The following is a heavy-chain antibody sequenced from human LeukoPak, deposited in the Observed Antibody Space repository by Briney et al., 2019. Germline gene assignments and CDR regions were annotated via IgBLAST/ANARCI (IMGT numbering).Heavy chain of an antibody. CDR2: IIPILGIA. V-gene: IGHV1-69*04. Sequence: GSSVKVSCKASGGTFSSYTISWVRQAPGQGLEWMGRIIPILGIANYAQKFQGRVTITADKSTSTAYMELSSLRSEDTAVYYCARDMGGYCSSTSCRFGHWGQGTLVTVSS. J-gene: IGHJ4*02. CDR3: ARDMGGYCSSTSCRFGH. CDR1: GGTFSSYT. D-gene: IGHD2-2*03.